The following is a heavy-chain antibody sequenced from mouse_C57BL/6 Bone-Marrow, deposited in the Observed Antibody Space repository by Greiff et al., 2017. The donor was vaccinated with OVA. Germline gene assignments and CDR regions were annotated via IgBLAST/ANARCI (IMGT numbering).Heavy chain of an antibody. CDR1: GFTFSDYG. J-gene: IGHJ4*01. CDR3: ARQGYYAMDY. V-gene: IGHV5-15*04. Sequence: EVMLVESGGGLVQPGGSLKLSCAASGFTFSDYGMAWVRQAPRKGPEWVAFLSNLAYSIYYADTVTGRFTISRENAKNTLYLEMSSLRSEDTAMYYCARQGYYAMDYWGQGTSVTVSS. CDR2: LSNLAYSI.